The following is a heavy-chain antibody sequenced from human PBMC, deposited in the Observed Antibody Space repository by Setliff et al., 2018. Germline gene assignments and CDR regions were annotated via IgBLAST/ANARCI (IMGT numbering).Heavy chain of an antibody. CDR3: ARLSWDGLRYYDL. CDR2: IKYDGTT. V-gene: IGHV4-59*13. Sequence: PSETLSLTCTVSSGSIINYYWSWIRQPPGRPLEWIGYIKYDGTTDYNPSLDSRVTISVDTSRNQFSLKLRSVTAADTAVYYCARLSWDGLRYYDLWGRGTLVTVSS. CDR1: SGSIINYY. J-gene: IGHJ2*01. D-gene: IGHD3-10*01.